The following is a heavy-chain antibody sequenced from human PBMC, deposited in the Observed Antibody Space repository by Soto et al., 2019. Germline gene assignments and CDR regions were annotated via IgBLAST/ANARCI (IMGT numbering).Heavy chain of an antibody. Sequence: EGQLLESGGGLVQPGGSLRLSCAASGFTFSSYAMSWVRQAPGKGLEWVSANSGSGGSTYYADSVKGRFTISRDNSKNTLYLQMNSLRAEDTAVYYCAKDSPLRYCSGGSCYSAYYYGMDVWGQGTTVTVSS. D-gene: IGHD2-15*01. CDR2: NSGSGGST. J-gene: IGHJ6*02. CDR1: GFTFSSYA. V-gene: IGHV3-23*01. CDR3: AKDSPLRYCSGGSCYSAYYYGMDV.